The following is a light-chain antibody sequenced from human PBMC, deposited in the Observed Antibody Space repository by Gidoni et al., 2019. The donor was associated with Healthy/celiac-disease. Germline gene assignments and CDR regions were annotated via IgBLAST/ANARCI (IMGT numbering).Light chain of an antibody. CDR2: KAS. CDR1: QSISSG. CDR3: QQYNSYPLT. Sequence: IQMTQSPSTLSASVGDRVTITCRASQSISSGLAWYQQKPGKDPKLLIYKASSLESGVPSRFSGSGSETEFTLTISSLQPDDFETYYCQQYNSYPLTFGPGTKVDIK. V-gene: IGKV1-5*03. J-gene: IGKJ3*01.